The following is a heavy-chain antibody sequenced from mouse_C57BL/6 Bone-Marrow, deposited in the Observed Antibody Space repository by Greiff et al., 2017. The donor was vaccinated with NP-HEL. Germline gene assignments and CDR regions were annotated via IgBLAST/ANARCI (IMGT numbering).Heavy chain of an antibody. CDR1: GFTFSDYY. V-gene: IGHV5-12*01. CDR3: ARTHYYGSSYFDY. CDR2: ISHGGGST. Sequence: EVKVVESGGGLVQPGGSLKLSCAASGFTFSDYYMYWVRQTPEQGLEWVAYISHGGGSTYYPDTLKGRFTISRDNSKNARYMQMSRLKPEDTAMYDCARTHYYGSSYFDYWGQGTTLTVAS. J-gene: IGHJ2*01. D-gene: IGHD1-1*02.